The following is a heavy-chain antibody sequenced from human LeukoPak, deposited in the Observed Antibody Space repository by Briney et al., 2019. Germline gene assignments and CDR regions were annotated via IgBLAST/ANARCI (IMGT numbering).Heavy chain of an antibody. CDR2: ISSSSSYI. J-gene: IGHJ4*02. Sequence: GGSLRLSRAASGFTFSTYSMSWVRQAPGKGLEWVSSISSSSSYIYYADSVKGRFTISRDNAKNSLYLQMNSLRAEDTAVYYCARPLGDILTGPGYWGQGTLVTVSS. CDR1: GFTFSTYS. V-gene: IGHV3-21*01. D-gene: IGHD3-9*01. CDR3: ARPLGDILTGPGY.